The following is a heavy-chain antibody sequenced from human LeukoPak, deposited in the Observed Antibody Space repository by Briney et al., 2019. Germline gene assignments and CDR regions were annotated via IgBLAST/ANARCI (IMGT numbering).Heavy chain of an antibody. CDR3: AKDRGY. Sequence: GGSLRLSCAASGFTFSSYEMNWVRQAPGKGLEWVSAISGSGDVTYYADSVKGRFTISRDNVKNTLYLQMDSLRDEDTAVYYCAKDRGYWGQGTLVTVSS. CDR1: GFTFSSYE. J-gene: IGHJ4*02. V-gene: IGHV3-23*01. CDR2: ISGSGDVT.